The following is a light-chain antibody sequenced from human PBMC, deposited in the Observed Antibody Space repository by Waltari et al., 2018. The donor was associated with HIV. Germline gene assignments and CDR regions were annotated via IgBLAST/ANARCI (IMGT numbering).Light chain of an antibody. CDR1: SSDVGGYNY. CDR3: CSYAGSSTYC. V-gene: IGLV2-11*01. J-gene: IGLJ1*01. Sequence: QSALTQPRSVSGSPGQSVTISCTGTSSDVGGYNYVSWYQQHPGKAPQRMINDVIKRPSGGPDRFSGCKSGNTASLTISGLQAEAQAESCCCSYAGSSTYCFGTGTKVTFL. CDR2: DVI.